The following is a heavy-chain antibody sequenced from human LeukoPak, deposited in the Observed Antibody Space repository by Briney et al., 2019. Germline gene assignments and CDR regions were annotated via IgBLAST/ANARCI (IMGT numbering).Heavy chain of an antibody. Sequence: SETLSLTCTVSGVSISNYWWSWIRQPPGKGLEWIGYVFDSGGTNYNPSLKSRVTISVDTSKKQFSLKLSSVTAADTAVYYCARMIVVPAGDNWFDPWGQGTLVTVSS. V-gene: IGHV4-59*01. CDR3: ARMIVVPAGDNWFDP. J-gene: IGHJ5*02. CDR1: GVSISNYW. CDR2: VFDSGGT. D-gene: IGHD3-22*01.